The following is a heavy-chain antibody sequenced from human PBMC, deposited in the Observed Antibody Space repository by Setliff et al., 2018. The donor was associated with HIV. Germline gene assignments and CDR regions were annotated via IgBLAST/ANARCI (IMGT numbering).Heavy chain of an antibody. CDR3: ARSLRYFDWSLRRPSHDAFDF. J-gene: IGHJ3*01. Sequence: PSETLSLTCSVSGGSISSGDYYGGWIRQPPGKGLEWIGYIYHRGSTYYNPSLKSPVTISVDTSKNQFSLKLSFVTAADTAVYYCARSLRYFDWSLRRPSHDAFDFWGQGTMVTVSS. CDR1: GGSISSGDYY. CDR2: IYHRGST. D-gene: IGHD3-9*01. V-gene: IGHV4-30-4*08.